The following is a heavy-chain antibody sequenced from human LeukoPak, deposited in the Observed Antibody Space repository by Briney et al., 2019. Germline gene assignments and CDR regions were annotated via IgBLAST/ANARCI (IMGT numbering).Heavy chain of an antibody. J-gene: IGHJ4*02. Sequence: SETLSLTCSVSGGSISNSYWSWIRQSPGKGLEWIGYIHSSGRTKYDPSLESRVTISIDTSMNHLSLKVSSVTAPDTAVYYCARHQDGYGDYFDFWGQGILVTVSS. V-gene: IGHV4-59*08. CDR2: IHSSGRT. CDR1: GGSISNSY. CDR3: ARHQDGYGDYFDF. D-gene: IGHD5-24*01.